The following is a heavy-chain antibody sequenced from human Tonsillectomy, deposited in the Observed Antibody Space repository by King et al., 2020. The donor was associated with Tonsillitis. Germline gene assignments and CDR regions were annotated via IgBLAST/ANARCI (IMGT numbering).Heavy chain of an antibody. CDR1: GFTFNIYA. D-gene: IGHD3-16*01. Sequence: VQLVESGGGLVQPGGSLRLSCAASGFTFNIYAMNWVRQAPGKGLEWVSGITASGGSSFYMDSVKGRFTVSRDNSKNTLYLEMHSLGAEDTGIYYCAKGYFGGGGNYHYGLDVWGQGTTVTVSS. CDR3: AKGYFGGGGNYHYGLDV. V-gene: IGHV3-23*04. J-gene: IGHJ6*02. CDR2: ITASGGSS.